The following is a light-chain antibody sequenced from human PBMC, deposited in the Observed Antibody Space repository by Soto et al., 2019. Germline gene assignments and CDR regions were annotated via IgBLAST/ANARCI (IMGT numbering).Light chain of an antibody. V-gene: IGLV2-14*01. J-gene: IGLJ2*01. CDR3: NSYTNSSAVV. Sequence: QSALTQPASVSGSPGQSITISCAGTRDDIGAYDYVSWYQQHPGNAPKLLVYEVTNRPSGVSDRFSGSKSGNTASLTISGLQAEDEADYYCNSYTNSSAVVFGGETKVTVL. CDR2: EVT. CDR1: RDDIGAYDY.